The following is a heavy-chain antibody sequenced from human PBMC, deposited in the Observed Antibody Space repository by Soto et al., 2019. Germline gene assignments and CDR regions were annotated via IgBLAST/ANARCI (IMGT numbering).Heavy chain of an antibody. J-gene: IGHJ4*02. D-gene: IGHD6-13*01. CDR1: GGSISSNNYY. CDR3: ARRGSSSWYGY. V-gene: IGHV4-39*01. Sequence: QLQLQESGPGLVKPSETLSLTCTVSGGSISSNNYYWGWIRQPPGKGLEWIGTIYYSGSTYYNPSLKSRVTISVDTCKNQFSLKLSSVTAADTAVYYCARRGSSSWYGYWGQGTLVTVSS. CDR2: IYYSGST.